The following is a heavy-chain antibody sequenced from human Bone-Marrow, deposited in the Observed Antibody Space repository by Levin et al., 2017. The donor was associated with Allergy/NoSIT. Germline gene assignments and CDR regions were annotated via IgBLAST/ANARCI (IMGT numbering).Heavy chain of an antibody. CDR2: ISSSGSTI. V-gene: IGHV3-11*01. J-gene: IGHJ3*02. CDR1: GFTFSDYY. D-gene: IGHD3-22*01. Sequence: GESLKISCAASGFTFSDYYMSWIRQAPGKGLEWVSYISSSGSTIYYADSVKGRFTISRDNAKNSLYLQMNSLRAEDTAVYYCSSSGHSAFDSWGQGTMVTVSS. CDR3: SSSGHSAFDS.